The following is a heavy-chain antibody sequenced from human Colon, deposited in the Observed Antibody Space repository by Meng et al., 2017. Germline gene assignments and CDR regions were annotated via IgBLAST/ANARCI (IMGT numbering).Heavy chain of an antibody. V-gene: IGHV1-46*01. Sequence: ASVKVSCKASGYTFTSYYMHWVRQAPGQGLEWMGIINPSGGSTSYAQKFQGRVTMTRDTSTSTVYMELSSLRSEDTAVYYCARDSHLRSSWVRLGFDYWGQGTPVTVSS. CDR1: GYTFTSYY. CDR2: INPSGGST. CDR3: ARDSHLRSSWVRLGFDY. J-gene: IGHJ4*02. D-gene: IGHD6-13*01.